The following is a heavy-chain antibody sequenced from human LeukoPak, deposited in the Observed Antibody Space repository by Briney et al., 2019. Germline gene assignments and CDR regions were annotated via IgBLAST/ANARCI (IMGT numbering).Heavy chain of an antibody. Sequence: GGSLRLSCAASGFTFSSYNMNWVRQAPGKGLEWVSSITSGSSYIYYADSVKGRFTISRDNAKNSLYLQMNSLRAEDTAVYYCARVGPTVIYWYFDLWGRGTLVTVSS. CDR3: ARVGPTVIYWYFDL. D-gene: IGHD4-17*01. V-gene: IGHV3-21*01. CDR2: ITSGSSYI. CDR1: GFTFSSYN. J-gene: IGHJ2*01.